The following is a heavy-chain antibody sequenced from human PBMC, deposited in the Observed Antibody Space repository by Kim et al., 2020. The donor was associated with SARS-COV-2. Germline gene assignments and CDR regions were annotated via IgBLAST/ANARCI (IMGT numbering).Heavy chain of an antibody. V-gene: IGHV1-69*13. J-gene: IGHJ3*02. Sequence: ASVKVSCKASGGTFSSYAISWVRQAPGQGLEWMGGIIPIFGTANYAQKFQGRVTITADESTSTAYMELSSLRSEDTAVYYCARGSVVVVADEGAFDIWGQGTMVTVSS. CDR1: GGTFSSYA. CDR3: ARGSVVVVADEGAFDI. CDR2: IIPIFGTA. D-gene: IGHD2-15*01.